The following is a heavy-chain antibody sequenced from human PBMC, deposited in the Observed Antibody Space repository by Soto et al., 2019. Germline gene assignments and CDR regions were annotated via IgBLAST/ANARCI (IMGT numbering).Heavy chain of an antibody. CDR2: ISSRSDI. CDR1: GFTFSTYS. Sequence: GGSLRFSCVGSGFTFSTYSINWVRQSPGKGLEWVSSISSRSDIYYADSAKGRFTISRDNAKNSVSLQMNSLRAEDTPVYYCAREYTAWPLAYGLDVWGQGTTVTVSS. D-gene: IGHD2-2*02. CDR3: AREYTAWPLAYGLDV. J-gene: IGHJ6*02. V-gene: IGHV3-21*01.